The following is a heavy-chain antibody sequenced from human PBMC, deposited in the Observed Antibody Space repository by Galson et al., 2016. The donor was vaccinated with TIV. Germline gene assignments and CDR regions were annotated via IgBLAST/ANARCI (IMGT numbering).Heavy chain of an antibody. Sequence: LSLTRTVSGASIRGGNYYWSWIRQSAGKGLEWIGRFYSSGNSDYKPSLRRRVTISGDKSKNQVSLTLPSVTAADTAVYYCARASFGSGTYYHYFDFWGPGILVTVSS. CDR1: GASIRGGNYY. D-gene: IGHD3-10*01. CDR2: FYSSGNS. J-gene: IGHJ4*02. V-gene: IGHV4-61*02. CDR3: ARASFGSGTYYHYFDF.